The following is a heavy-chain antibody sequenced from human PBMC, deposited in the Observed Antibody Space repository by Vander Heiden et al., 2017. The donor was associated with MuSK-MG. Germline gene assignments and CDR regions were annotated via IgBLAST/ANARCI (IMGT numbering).Heavy chain of an antibody. CDR3: ARRLLGCSGGSCYGYYFDY. CDR2: IDWDDHK. D-gene: IGHD2-15*01. CDR1: GFSLSTRGRS. Sequence: QVTLRESGPALAQPTQTLTPTCTFSGFSLSTRGRSASWIRQPPGTALEWLARIDWDDHKYYSTTLKTRLTISKDTSKNQMVLTRTNMDPVDTATYYCARRLLGCSGGSCYGYYFDYWGQGTLVTVSS. J-gene: IGHJ4*02. V-gene: IGHV2-70*15.